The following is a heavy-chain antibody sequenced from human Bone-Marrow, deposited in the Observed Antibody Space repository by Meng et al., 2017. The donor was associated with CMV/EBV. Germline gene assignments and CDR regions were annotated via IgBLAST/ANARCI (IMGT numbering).Heavy chain of an antibody. J-gene: IGHJ3*02. CDR3: ARDRRVRGVHDAFDI. V-gene: IGHV3-30*03. CDR2: ISYDGSNK. CDR1: RFTFSSYS. Sequence: GGSLRLSCAASRFTFSSYSMNWVRQAPGKGLEWVAVISYDGSNKYYADSVKGRFTISRDNSKNTLYLQMNSLRAEDTAVYYCARDRRVRGVHDAFDIWGQGTMVTVSS. D-gene: IGHD3-10*01.